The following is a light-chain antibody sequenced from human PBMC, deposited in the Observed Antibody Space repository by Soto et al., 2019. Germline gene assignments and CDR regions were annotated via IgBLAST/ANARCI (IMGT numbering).Light chain of an antibody. J-gene: IGKJ5*01. CDR3: QQSDSIPIP. CDR1: QTITRN. CDR2: AAS. V-gene: IGKV1-39*01. Sequence: DIQMTQSPSSLSASVGDRVTIPCRASQTITRNLNWYQQKPGTAPKLLIYAASSLQSGVPSRFSGSGSGTDFTLAISSLQPEDFATYYCQQSDSIPIPFGQGRRLAIK.